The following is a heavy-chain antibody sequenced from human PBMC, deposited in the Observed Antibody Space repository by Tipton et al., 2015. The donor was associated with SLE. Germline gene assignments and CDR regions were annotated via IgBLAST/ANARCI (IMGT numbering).Heavy chain of an antibody. V-gene: IGHV4-59*01. CDR1: GGSIRGYY. Sequence: TLSLTCTVSGGSIRGYYWSWIRQPPGNGLEWIGCISHSGSAIYNPSLKSRVTISIDTSKNQVSLKVSSVTAADTAVYYCARIGGAGDLYYYYMDVWGKGTTVTVSS. CDR3: ARIGGAGDLYYYYMDV. D-gene: IGHD7-27*01. CDR2: ISHSGSA. J-gene: IGHJ6*03.